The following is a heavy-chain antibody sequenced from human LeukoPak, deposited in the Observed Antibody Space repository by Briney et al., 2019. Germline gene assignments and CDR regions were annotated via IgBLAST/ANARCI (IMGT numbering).Heavy chain of an antibody. V-gene: IGHV3-23*01. CDR2: ISGSGATT. J-gene: IGHJ4*02. Sequence: GGSLRLSCAAYGFTFSSSGMSWVRQAPGKGLEWVSTISGSGATTYYADSVKGRFTISRDNSKNTLYLQMNSLRAEDTALYYCAKRAPYYFDYWGQGTLVPVSS. CDR1: GFTFSSSG. CDR3: AKRAPYYFDY.